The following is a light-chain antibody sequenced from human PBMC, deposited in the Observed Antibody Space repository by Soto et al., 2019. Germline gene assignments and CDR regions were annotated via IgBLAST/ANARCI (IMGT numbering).Light chain of an antibody. J-gene: IGKJ1*01. CDR2: DAS. CDR1: QSISSW. Sequence: DIQMTQSPSTLSASVGDRVTITCRASQSISSWLAWYQQKPGKAPKLLIYDASSLESGVPSRFSGSGSGTEFTLTISSLQPDDFATYYCQQYNSYSQGTFGQGTKVDIQ. CDR3: QQYNSYSQGT. V-gene: IGKV1-5*01.